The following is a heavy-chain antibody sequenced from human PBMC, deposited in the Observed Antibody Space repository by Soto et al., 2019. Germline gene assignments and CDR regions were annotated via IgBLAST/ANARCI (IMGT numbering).Heavy chain of an antibody. CDR3: AGFWSGYERGRDAFDI. CDR1: GGSISSYY. D-gene: IGHD3-3*01. CDR2: IYYSGST. Sequence: SETLSLTCTVSGGSISSYYWSWIRQPPGKGLEWIGYIYYSGSTNYNPSLKSRVTISVDTSKNQFSLKLSSVTAADTAVYYCAGFWSGYERGRDAFDIWGQGTMVTVSS. V-gene: IGHV4-59*08. J-gene: IGHJ3*02.